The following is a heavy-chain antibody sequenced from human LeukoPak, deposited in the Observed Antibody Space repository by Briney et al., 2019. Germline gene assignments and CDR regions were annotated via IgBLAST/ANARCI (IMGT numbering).Heavy chain of an antibody. CDR2: IKQDGSET. D-gene: IGHD3-10*01. Sequence: GGSLRLSCAASGFTFSNFWMSWVRQAPGKGLEWVANIKQDGSETYHVDSVKGRFTISRDNAKNSLYLQMNSLRAEDTAVYYCARMVREADYWGQGTTVTVSS. V-gene: IGHV3-7*01. J-gene: IGHJ4*03. CDR3: ARMVREADY. CDR1: GFTFSNFW.